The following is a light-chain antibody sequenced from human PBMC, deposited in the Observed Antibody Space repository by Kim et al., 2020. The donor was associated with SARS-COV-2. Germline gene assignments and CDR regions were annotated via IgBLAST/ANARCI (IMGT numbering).Light chain of an antibody. J-gene: IGKJ4*01. Sequence: EIVLTQSPATLSLSPGDRATLSCRASQSVSSYLAWYQQKRGQAPRLLIYDASNRATGIPARFSGSGSGTDFTLTISSLEPEDFAVYYCQQRRNWPLLTFGGGTKVEIK. CDR2: DAS. CDR3: QQRRNWPLLT. V-gene: IGKV3-11*01. CDR1: QSVSSY.